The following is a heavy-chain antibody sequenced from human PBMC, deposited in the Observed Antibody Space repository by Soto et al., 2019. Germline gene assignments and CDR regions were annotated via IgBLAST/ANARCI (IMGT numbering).Heavy chain of an antibody. CDR3: TRAHRINWCDP. V-gene: IGHV6-1*01. CDR2: TYYRSKWYN. CDR1: GDSVSSNNAA. Sequence: SQTLSLTCAISGDSVSSNNAACNWIRQSPSRGLEWLGRTYYRSKWYNEYALYVKSRITINPDTSKNQFSLQLNSVTPEDTAVYYCTRAHRINWCDPWGRGTLVTVSS. D-gene: IGHD2-15*01. J-gene: IGHJ5*02.